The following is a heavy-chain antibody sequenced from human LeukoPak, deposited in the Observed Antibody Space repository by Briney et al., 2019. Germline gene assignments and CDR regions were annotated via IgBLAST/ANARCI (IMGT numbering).Heavy chain of an antibody. V-gene: IGHV1-69*04. Sequence: ASVTVSCKASGGTFSSYAISWVRQAPGQGLEWMGRIIPILGIANYAQKFQGRVTITADKSTSTAYMELSSLRSEDTAVYYCARDPEMATIGDWFDHWGQGTLVTVSS. CDR2: IIPILGIA. J-gene: IGHJ5*02. CDR3: ARDPEMATIGDWFDH. D-gene: IGHD5-12*01. CDR1: GGTFSSYA.